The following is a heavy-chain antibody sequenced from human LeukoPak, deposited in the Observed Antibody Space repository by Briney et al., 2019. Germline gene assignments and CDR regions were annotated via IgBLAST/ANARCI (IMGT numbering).Heavy chain of an antibody. J-gene: IGHJ5*02. CDR3: AKGSTSAWNNWFDP. V-gene: IGHV3-30*18. D-gene: IGHD1-26*01. Sequence: GSLGLSCAASGFTFSSYGIHWVRQAPGKGLEWVAVISYDGNNKYYADSVKGRFTISRDNSKNTLYLQMNSLRAEDTAVYYCAKGSTSAWNNWFDPWGQGTLVTVSS. CDR1: GFTFSSYG. CDR2: ISYDGNNK.